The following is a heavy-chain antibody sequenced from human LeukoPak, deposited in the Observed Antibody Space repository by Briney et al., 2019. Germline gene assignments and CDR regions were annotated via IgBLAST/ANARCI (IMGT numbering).Heavy chain of an antibody. CDR2: ISAYDGRT. CDR3: ARDPSNTVGRYIYFDY. Sequence: ASVNVSRKASRFSFHKYGFSWVRQAPGQEPDWLGWISAYDGRTNYAQNLQGRLTLTTDTSTTAAYVELRSLTSDDTAVYYCARDPSNTVGRYIYFDYWGQGTLVTVSS. CDR1: RFSFHKYG. V-gene: IGHV1-18*01. D-gene: IGHD6-19*01. J-gene: IGHJ4*02.